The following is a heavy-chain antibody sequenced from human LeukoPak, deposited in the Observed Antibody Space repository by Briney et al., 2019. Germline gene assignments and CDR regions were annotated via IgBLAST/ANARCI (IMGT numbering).Heavy chain of an antibody. CDR1: GFTFSDYY. CDR2: ISSSGSTI. Sequence: PGGSLRLSCAASGFTFSDYYMSWIRQAPGKGLEWVSYISSSGSTIYYADSVKGRFTISRDNAKNTLYLQMNSLRAEDTAVYYCAKVPIQADAFDIWGQGTMVTVSS. D-gene: IGHD5-24*01. V-gene: IGHV3-11*01. J-gene: IGHJ3*02. CDR3: AKVPIQADAFDI.